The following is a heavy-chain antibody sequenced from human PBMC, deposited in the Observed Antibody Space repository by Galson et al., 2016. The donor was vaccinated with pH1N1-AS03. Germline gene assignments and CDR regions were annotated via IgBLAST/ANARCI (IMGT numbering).Heavy chain of an antibody. D-gene: IGHD1-26*01. CDR1: GFTFSDSG. CDR3: ARETIRAGEFDL. V-gene: IGHV3-30*03. CDR2: ISKDARGK. J-gene: IGHJ3*01. Sequence: SLRLSCAASGFTFSDSGMHWVRQPPGKGLEWVAVISKDARGKFYAHSVKGRFTISRDSLQNTLDLQMNSLSAEDSAVYFCARETIRAGEFDLWGRGTVVTVSS.